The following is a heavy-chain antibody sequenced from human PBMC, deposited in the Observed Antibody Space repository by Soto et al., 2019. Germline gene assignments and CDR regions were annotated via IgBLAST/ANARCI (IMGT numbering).Heavy chain of an antibody. J-gene: IGHJ1*01. Sequence: EVQLLESGGGLVQPGGSLRLSCAASGFTFSSYAMSWVRQAPGKGLEWVSAISGSGGSTYYADSVKGRFTISRDNSKNTLYLQMNSLRAEDTAVYYCAKAPRRSGSSGLVERSEYFQHWGQGTLVTVSS. CDR2: ISGSGGST. CDR3: AKAPRRSGSSGLVERSEYFQH. CDR1: GFTFSSYA. V-gene: IGHV3-23*01. D-gene: IGHD6-19*01.